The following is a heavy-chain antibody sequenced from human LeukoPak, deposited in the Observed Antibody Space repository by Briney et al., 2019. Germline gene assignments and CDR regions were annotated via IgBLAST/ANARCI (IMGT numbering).Heavy chain of an antibody. CDR3: ARVGYSSSWFFFNF. CDR1: GISFSSYG. V-gene: IGHV3-23*05. J-gene: IGHJ4*02. CDR2: LSSTGTT. D-gene: IGHD6-13*01. Sequence: GRSLRLSCAASGISFSSYGMSWVRQAPGKGLEWVSTLSSTGTTFYAGSVEGRFTISRANSENTLHLQMDSLRAADTALYYCARVGYSSSWFFFNFWGQGTLLTVSS.